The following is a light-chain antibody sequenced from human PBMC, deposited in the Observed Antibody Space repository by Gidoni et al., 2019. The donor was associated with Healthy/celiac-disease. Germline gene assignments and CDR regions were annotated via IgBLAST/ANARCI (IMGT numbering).Light chain of an antibody. CDR3: QQSYSTPKT. V-gene: IGKV1-39*01. J-gene: IGKJ4*01. CDR1: QSISSY. Sequence: DIQMTQSPSSLSASVGDRVTITFRASQSISSYLNWYQQKPEKAPKRLISAASSLQSGVPSRFNGSGSGTDFTLTISSLQPEDFATYYCQQSYSTPKTFGGGTKVEIK. CDR2: AAS.